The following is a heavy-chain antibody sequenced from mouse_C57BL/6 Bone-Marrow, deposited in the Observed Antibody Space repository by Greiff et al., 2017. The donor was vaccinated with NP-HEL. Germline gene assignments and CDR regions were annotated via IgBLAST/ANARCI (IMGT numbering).Heavy chain of an antibody. Sequence: QVQLQQSGAELARPGASVQLSCKASGYTFTSYGLSLVKQRTGQGLEWIGELYPRRGNTYYNEKFKGKATRTADKSSSTADMELRSLTSGDSAVYFCARLGYDYEADWGQGTLVTVSA. CDR3: ARLGYDYEAD. D-gene: IGHD2-4*01. CDR2: LYPRRGNT. J-gene: IGHJ3*01. CDR1: GYTFTSYG. V-gene: IGHV1-81*01.